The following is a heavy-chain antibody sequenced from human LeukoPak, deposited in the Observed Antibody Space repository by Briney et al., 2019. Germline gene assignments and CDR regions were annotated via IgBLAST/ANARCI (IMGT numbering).Heavy chain of an antibody. J-gene: IGHJ4*02. CDR2: ISAYNGNT. V-gene: IGHV1-18*01. CDR1: GFSFRDYW. D-gene: IGHD2-2*01. Sequence: KAGGSLRLSCAASGFSFRDYWMSWVRQAPGKGLEWVGWISAYNGNTNYAQKFQGRVTMSTDTSTSTAYMELRSLRSDDTAVYYCAREGYCNNTICDKPFDYWGQGTLVTVSS. CDR3: AREGYCNNTICDKPFDY.